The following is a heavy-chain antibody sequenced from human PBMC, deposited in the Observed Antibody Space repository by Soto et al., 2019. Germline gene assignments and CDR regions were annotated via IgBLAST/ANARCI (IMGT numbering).Heavy chain of an antibody. D-gene: IGHD2-8*01. CDR1: GFTFSSYA. Sequence: GGSLRLSCAASGFTFSSYAMHWVRQAPGKGLEWVAVISYDGSNKYYADSVKGRFTISRDNSKNTLYLQMNSLRAEDTAVYYCARNLGYCTNGVCSYYYGMDVWGQGTTVTVSS. V-gene: IGHV3-30-3*01. CDR2: ISYDGSNK. CDR3: ARNLGYCTNGVCSYYYGMDV. J-gene: IGHJ6*02.